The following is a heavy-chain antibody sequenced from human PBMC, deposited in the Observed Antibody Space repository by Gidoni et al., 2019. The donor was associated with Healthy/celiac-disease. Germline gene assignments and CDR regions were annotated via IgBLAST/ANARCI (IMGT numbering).Heavy chain of an antibody. CDR2: INPNSGGT. D-gene: IGHD6-19*01. CDR3: AREIQGSGWYKGNWFDP. CDR1: GYPFTGYY. V-gene: IGHV1-2*02. Sequence: QVQLVQSGAEVKKPGASVKVSCKASGYPFTGYYMHWVRQAPGQGLEWMGWINPNSGGTNYAQKFQGRVTMTRDTSISTAYMELSRLRSDDTAVYYCAREIQGSGWYKGNWFDPWGQGTLVTVSS. J-gene: IGHJ5*02.